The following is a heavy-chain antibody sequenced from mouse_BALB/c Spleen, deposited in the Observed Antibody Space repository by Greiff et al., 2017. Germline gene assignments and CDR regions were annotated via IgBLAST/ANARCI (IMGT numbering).Heavy chain of an antibody. CDR1: GFSLTSYG. Sequence: QVQLKESGPGLVAPSQSLSITCTVSGFSLTSYGVHWVRQPPGKGLEWLGVIWAGGSTNYNSALMSRLSISKDNSKSQVFLKMNSLQTDDTAMYYCARDPLSDGYHYAMDYWGQGTSVTVSS. V-gene: IGHV2-9*02. CDR3: ARDPLSDGYHYAMDY. J-gene: IGHJ4*01. CDR2: IWAGGST. D-gene: IGHD2-3*01.